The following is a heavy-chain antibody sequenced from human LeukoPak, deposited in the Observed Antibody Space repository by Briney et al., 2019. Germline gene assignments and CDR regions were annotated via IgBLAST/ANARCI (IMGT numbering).Heavy chain of an antibody. CDR2: INSDGSST. CDR3: ARDQGLSLGDY. V-gene: IGHV3-74*01. D-gene: IGHD4/OR15-4a*01. Sequence: GGSLRLSCAASGFTFDDYAMHWVRQAPGKGLVWVSRINSDGSSTSYADSVKGRFTISRDNAKNTLYLQMNSLRAEDTAVYYCARDQGLSLGDYWGQGTLVTVSS. J-gene: IGHJ4*02. CDR1: GFTFDDYA.